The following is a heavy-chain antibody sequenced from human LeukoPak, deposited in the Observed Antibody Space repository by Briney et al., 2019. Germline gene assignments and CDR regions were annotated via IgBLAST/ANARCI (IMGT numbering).Heavy chain of an antibody. D-gene: IGHD6-19*01. CDR1: GFTFSSYS. J-gene: IGHJ4*02. CDR3: ARVRYSSGWYVDY. Sequence: GGSLRLSCAASGFTFSSYSMNWVRQAPGKGLEWVSYITSSSSTIYYADSVKGRFTISRDNAKNSLYLQMNSLRGEDTAVYYCARVRYSSGWYVDYWGQGTLVTVSS. CDR2: ITSSSSTI. V-gene: IGHV3-48*01.